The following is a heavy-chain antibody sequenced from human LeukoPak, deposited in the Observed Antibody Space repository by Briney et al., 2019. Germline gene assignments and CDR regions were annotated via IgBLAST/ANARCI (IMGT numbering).Heavy chain of an antibody. D-gene: IGHD3-9*01. J-gene: IGHJ4*02. V-gene: IGHV3-74*01. Sequence: GGSLRLSCVASGLTFSRYWMHWVRQAPGKGLVWVSRINSDGRSTNYADSVKGRFSISRDNAENTLYLQMNSLRVEDTAVYYCVRGADTGYSSDSWGQGTLVTVSS. CDR3: VRGADTGYSSDS. CDR2: INSDGRST. CDR1: GLTFSRYW.